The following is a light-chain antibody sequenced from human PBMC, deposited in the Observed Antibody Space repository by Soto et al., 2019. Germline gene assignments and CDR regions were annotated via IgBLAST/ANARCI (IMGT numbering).Light chain of an antibody. J-gene: IGLJ1*01. V-gene: IGLV3-1*01. CDR3: QAWDSSTFYV. CDR1: KLGDKY. Sequence: SYELTQPPSVSLSPGQTASITCSGDKLGDKYACWYQQQPGQSPVLVIYQDSKRPSGIPERFSGSNSGNTATLTISGTQAMDEADYYCQAWDSSTFYVFGTGTKVTVL. CDR2: QDS.